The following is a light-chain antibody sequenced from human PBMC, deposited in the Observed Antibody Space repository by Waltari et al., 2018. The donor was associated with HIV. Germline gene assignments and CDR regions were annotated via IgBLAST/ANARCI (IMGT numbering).Light chain of an antibody. CDR3: QQRSDWRRLT. Sequence: EIVLTQSPATLSLSPGERATLSCRASQSVDNLLAWYQHRSGQAPRLLIFDTSNRATGIPARFSGRGSGTDFTLTISSVEPEDFAIYFCQQRSDWRRLTFGGGTRLEIK. CDR1: QSVDNL. CDR2: DTS. J-gene: IGKJ4*01. V-gene: IGKV3-11*01.